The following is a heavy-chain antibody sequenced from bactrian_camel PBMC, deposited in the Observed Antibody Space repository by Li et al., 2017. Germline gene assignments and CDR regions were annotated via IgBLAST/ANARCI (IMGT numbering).Heavy chain of an antibody. D-gene: IGHD3*01. CDR2: IYTGGGST. J-gene: IGHJ4*01. CDR3: RQLSVGCGPNLTVTAQGPIAT. V-gene: IGHV3S54*01. CDR1: WNILWDNC. Sequence: HVQLVESGGGSVQTGESLTLSCKTPWNILWDNCMGWFRQAPGKQREPVAIIYTGGGSTCYANSVKGRFTISLANDKSTLTLEMNSLRPEDTVCTTVRQLSVGCGPNLTVTAQGPIATGAKEPRSPSP.